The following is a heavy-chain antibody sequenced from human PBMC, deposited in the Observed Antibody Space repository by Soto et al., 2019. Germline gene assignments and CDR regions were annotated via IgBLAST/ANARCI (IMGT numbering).Heavy chain of an antibody. CDR2: INAGNGNR. CDR1: GYTFTSYA. V-gene: IGHV1-3*01. CDR3: LRDAFDI. Sequence: QVQLVQSGAEVKKPGASVNVSCKASGYTFTSYAMHWVRQAPGQRLEWMGWINAGNGNRKYSQKFQGRVTITSDTSASTAYMELSSLRSEDTAVYYCLRDAFDIWGQGTMVTVSS. J-gene: IGHJ3*02.